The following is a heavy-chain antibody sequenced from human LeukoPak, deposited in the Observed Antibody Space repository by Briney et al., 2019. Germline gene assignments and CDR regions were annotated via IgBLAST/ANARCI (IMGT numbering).Heavy chain of an antibody. D-gene: IGHD3-10*01. Sequence: GGSLRLSSAASGFTFCNAWMRWVRQAPGQGREWVGRIKSKTDGGTTDYAAPVKGRFTISRDDSKNTLYLQMNSLKTEDTAVYYCTTDGVGYPMVRSYWGQGTLVTVSS. CDR1: GFTFCNAW. J-gene: IGHJ4*02. CDR3: TTDGVGYPMVRSY. CDR2: IKSKTDGGTT. V-gene: IGHV3-15*01.